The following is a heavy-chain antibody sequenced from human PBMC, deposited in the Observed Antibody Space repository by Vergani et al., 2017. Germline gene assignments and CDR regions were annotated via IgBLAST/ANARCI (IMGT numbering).Heavy chain of an antibody. CDR3: ASTYSSSWEKNDY. D-gene: IGHD6-13*01. CDR1: GFTFSSYA. J-gene: IGHJ4*02. Sequence: QVQLVESGGGVVQPGRSLRLSCAASGFTFSSYAMHWVRQAPGKGLEWVAVISYDGSNKYYADSVKGRFTISRDNSKNTLYLQMNSLRAEDTAVYYCASTYSSSWEKNDYWGQGTLVTVSS. V-gene: IGHV3-30*01. CDR2: ISYDGSNK.